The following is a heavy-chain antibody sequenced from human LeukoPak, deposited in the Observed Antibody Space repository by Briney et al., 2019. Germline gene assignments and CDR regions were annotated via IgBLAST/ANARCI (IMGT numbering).Heavy chain of an antibody. V-gene: IGHV3-7*03. Sequence: GGSLRLSCVASGFTFGKYWMSWVRQAPGKGLEWVANIKLDGSEKNYVDSVKGRFTIFRDNTKNSLYLQMNSLRAEDTAVFYCARDQYDTWSRRGNFDSWGQGTLVIVSS. CDR2: IKLDGSEK. CDR3: ARDQYDTWSRRGNFDS. J-gene: IGHJ4*02. CDR1: GFTFGKYW. D-gene: IGHD3-3*01.